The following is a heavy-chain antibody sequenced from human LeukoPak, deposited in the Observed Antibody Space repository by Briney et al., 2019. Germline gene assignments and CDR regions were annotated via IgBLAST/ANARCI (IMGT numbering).Heavy chain of an antibody. CDR1: GFIFIALW. J-gene: IGHJ4*02. Sequence: GGTLRLSCAASGFIFIALWMHWVRQPPGKGLEWVSRIESDGSSTSYADSVKGRFTISRDNAKNTVYLQINRLRAEDTAVYYCATSPVIAVDWGQGTLVTVSS. CDR2: IESDGSST. CDR3: ATSPVIAVD. V-gene: IGHV3-74*01. D-gene: IGHD3-22*01.